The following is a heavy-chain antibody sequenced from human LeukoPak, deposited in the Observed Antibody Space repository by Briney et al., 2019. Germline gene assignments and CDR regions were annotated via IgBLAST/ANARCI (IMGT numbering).Heavy chain of an antibody. J-gene: IGHJ4*02. CDR3: ARIGYKSSSFDY. CDR1: GFTFSSYA. D-gene: IGHD2-2*02. Sequence: GGSLRLSCAASGFTFSSYAMHWVRQAPGKGLEWVANIKEDGTIKYYVDSVKGRFTISRDTAKNSVYLQMNSLRVGDTGIYFCARIGYKSSSFDYWGQGTLVTVSS. V-gene: IGHV3-7*01. CDR2: IKEDGTIK.